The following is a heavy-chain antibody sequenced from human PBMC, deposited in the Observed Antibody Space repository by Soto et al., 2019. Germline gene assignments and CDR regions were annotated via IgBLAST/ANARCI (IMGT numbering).Heavy chain of an antibody. J-gene: IGHJ4*02. CDR1: GYTFTSYY. CDR3: ARGRFLEWLLYGLIDY. D-gene: IGHD3-3*01. Sequence: ASVKVSCKASGYTFTSYYMHWVRQAPGQGLEWMGIINPSGGSTSYAQKFQGRVTMTRDTSTSTVYMELSSLRSEDTAVYYCARGRFLEWLLYGLIDYWGQGTLVTVSS. CDR2: INPSGGST. V-gene: IGHV1-46*03.